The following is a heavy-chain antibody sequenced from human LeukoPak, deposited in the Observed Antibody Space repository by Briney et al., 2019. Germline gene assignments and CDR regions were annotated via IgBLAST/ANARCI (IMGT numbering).Heavy chain of an antibody. V-gene: IGHV3-23*01. J-gene: IGHJ6*03. CDR1: GFTFNDYA. CDR2: VSGSGYST. D-gene: IGHD3-9*01. Sequence: GGFLRLSCAASGFTFNDYAMNWARQAPGKGLEWVSAVSGSGYSTYYADSVKGLFTISRDNSKNTLYLQMNSLRAEDTAVYYCAKVPYYDILTRGYYYYYMDVWGKGTTVTVSS. CDR3: AKVPYYDILTRGYYYYYMDV.